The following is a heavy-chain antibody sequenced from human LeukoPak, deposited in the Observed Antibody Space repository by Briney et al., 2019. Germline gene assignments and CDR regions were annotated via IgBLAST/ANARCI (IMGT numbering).Heavy chain of an antibody. Sequence: GASVKVSCKVSGYTLTELSMHWVRQAPGKGLEWMGGFDPEDGETIYAQKFQERVTITRDMSTSTAYMELSSLRSEDTAVCYCAADGAYSGSYGFDPWGQGTLVTVSS. J-gene: IGHJ5*02. CDR3: AADGAYSGSYGFDP. CDR1: GYTLTELS. D-gene: IGHD1-26*01. CDR2: FDPEDGET. V-gene: IGHV1-24*01.